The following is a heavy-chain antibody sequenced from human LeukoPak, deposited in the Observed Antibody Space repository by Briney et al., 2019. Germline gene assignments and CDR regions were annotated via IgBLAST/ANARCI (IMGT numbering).Heavy chain of an antibody. D-gene: IGHD3-10*01. Sequence: GGSLRLSCAASGFTFSSHWMSWVRQAPGKGLEWVANIKEDGSQKYYADSVKGRFTISKDNAKNSLYLQMNSLRAEDTAVYYCARALISLVRGATDWFDPWGHGTLVTVSS. CDR2: IKEDGSQK. J-gene: IGHJ5*02. V-gene: IGHV3-7*01. CDR3: ARALISLVRGATDWFDP. CDR1: GFTFSSHW.